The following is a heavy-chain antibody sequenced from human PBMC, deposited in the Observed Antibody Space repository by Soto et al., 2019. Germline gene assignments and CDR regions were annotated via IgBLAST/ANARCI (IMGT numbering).Heavy chain of an antibody. CDR1: GDSSSTYY. CDR3: ARSYCADSVSCNWFDP. J-gene: IGHJ5*02. CDR2: INYSGRS. V-gene: IGHV4-59*01. D-gene: IGHD2-8*02. Sequence: QVQLQESGPGLVKSSETLSLTCSVSGDSSSTYYWGWIRQPPGKGLEWIGYINYSGRSNHNPSLTSRLSISVDASKNQVSLKLTSVTAADTAVYCCARSYCADSVSCNWFDPWGQGTLVVVSS.